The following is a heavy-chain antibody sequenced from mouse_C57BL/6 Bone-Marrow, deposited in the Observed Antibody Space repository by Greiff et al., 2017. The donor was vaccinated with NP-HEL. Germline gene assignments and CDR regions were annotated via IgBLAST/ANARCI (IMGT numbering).Heavy chain of an antibody. D-gene: IGHD2-5*01. J-gene: IGHJ4*01. CDR1: GYTFTSYW. V-gene: IGHV1-52*01. Sequence: QVQLQQPGAELVRPGSSVKLSCKASGYTFTSYWMHWVKQRPIQGLEWIGNIDPSDSETHYNQKFKDKATLTVDKSSSTAYMQLSSLTSEDSAVYYCARGWGTYYSNYAGYAMDYWGQGTSVTVSS. CDR2: IDPSDSET. CDR3: ARGWGTYYSNYAGYAMDY.